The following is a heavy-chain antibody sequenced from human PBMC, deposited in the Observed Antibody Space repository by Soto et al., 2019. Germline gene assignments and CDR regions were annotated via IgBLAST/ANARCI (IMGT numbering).Heavy chain of an antibody. V-gene: IGHV4-59*01. Sequence: PSETLSLTCTVSGGSISSYYWSWIRQPPGKGLEWIGYIYYSGSTNYNPSLKSRVTISVDTSKNQFSLKLSSVTAADTAVYYCARLGYCSSTSCSRGGWFDPWGEGTLVTVSS. CDR2: IYYSGST. D-gene: IGHD2-2*01. J-gene: IGHJ5*02. CDR1: GGSISSYY. CDR3: ARLGYCSSTSCSRGGWFDP.